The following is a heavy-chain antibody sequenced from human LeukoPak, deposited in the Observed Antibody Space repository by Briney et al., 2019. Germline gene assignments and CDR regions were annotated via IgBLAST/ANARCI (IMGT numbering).Heavy chain of an antibody. CDR2: ISGSGGST. J-gene: IGHJ3*02. D-gene: IGHD6-19*01. CDR3: AKGYISGWLGDAFDI. CDR1: GFTVSSNY. V-gene: IGHV3-23*01. Sequence: GGSLRLSCAASGFTVSSNYMSWVRQAPGKGLEWVSLISGSGGSTYYVDSVKGRFTISRDNSKNTLSLEMNSLRAEDTAVYYCAKGYISGWLGDAFDIWGQGTMVTVSS.